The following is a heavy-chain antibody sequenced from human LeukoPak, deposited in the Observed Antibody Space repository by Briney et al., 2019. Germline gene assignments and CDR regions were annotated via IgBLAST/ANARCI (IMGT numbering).Heavy chain of an antibody. CDR3: ARDFRITYYYGSGSYYLDY. CDR1: GFTFSSYW. J-gene: IGHJ4*02. Sequence: PGGSLRLSCAASGFTFSSYWMSWVRQAPGKWLEWVANIKQDGSEKYYVDSVKGRFTISRDNAKNSLYLQMNSLRAEDTAVYYCARDFRITYYYGSGSYYLDYWGQGTLVTVSS. D-gene: IGHD3-10*01. V-gene: IGHV3-7*01. CDR2: IKQDGSEK.